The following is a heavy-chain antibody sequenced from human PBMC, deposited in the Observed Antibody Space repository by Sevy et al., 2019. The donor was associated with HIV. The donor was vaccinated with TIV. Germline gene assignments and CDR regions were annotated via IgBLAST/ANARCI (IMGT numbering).Heavy chain of an antibody. Sequence: GGSLRLSCAASRFTFSNYAMNWVRQAPGKGLEWVSTISGTSLSTYYSDSVKGRFTISRDNSKNTLYLQMNTLRAEDTAFYFCAKDLVSMPSRQGYFDYWGHGTLVTVSS. D-gene: IGHD6-6*01. J-gene: IGHJ4*01. CDR2: ISGTSLST. V-gene: IGHV3-23*01. CDR1: RFTFSNYA. CDR3: AKDLVSMPSRQGYFDY.